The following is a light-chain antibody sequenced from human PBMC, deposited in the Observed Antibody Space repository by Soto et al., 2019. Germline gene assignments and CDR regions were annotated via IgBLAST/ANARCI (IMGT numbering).Light chain of an antibody. CDR3: SSYRSSSSAVL. CDR2: DVT. CDR1: GSDIGGYNY. Sequence: QSALTQPASVSGSPGQSIAISCTGTGSDIGGYNYVSWYQQHPGKAPKLLVYDVTERPSGVSNRFSGSKSGNTASLTISGLQAEDEADYYCSSYRSSSSAVLFGGGTKLTVL. J-gene: IGLJ3*02. V-gene: IGLV2-14*01.